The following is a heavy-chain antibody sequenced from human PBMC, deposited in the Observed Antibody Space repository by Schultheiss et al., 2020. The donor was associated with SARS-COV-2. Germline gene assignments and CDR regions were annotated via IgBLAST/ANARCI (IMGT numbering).Heavy chain of an antibody. V-gene: IGHV4-4*02. CDR2: IYHSGTT. CDR1: GGSISSNNW. D-gene: IGHD6-13*01. J-gene: IGHJ3*02. CDR3: ATSESIAAAGMRAFDI. Sequence: SETLSLTCAVSGGSISSNNWWTWVRQPPGKGLEWIGEIYHSGTTNYNPSLKSRVTISVDTSKNQFSLKLSSVTAADTAVYYCATSESIAAAGMRAFDIWGQGTMVTVSS.